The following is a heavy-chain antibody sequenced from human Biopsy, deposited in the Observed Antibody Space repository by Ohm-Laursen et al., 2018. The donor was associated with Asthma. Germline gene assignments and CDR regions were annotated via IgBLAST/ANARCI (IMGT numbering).Heavy chain of an antibody. Sequence: SETLSLTCPVYGGYLTGHYWNWIRQPPGKGLEWIGEIDQSGYTNYNPSLKSRVTISADTSKNQFHLNLSSVTAADTAAYFCARAAITGIRGWFDPWGQGTQVTVSS. V-gene: IGHV4-34*01. D-gene: IGHD1-20*01. CDR1: GGYLTGHY. CDR2: IDQSGYT. CDR3: ARAAITGIRGWFDP. J-gene: IGHJ5*02.